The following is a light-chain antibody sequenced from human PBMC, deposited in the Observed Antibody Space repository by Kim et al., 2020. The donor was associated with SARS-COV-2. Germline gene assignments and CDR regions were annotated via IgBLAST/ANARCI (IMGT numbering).Light chain of an antibody. Sequence: SATISCKSSQSVLYSSNNQNYLAWYQQKPGQPPKVLIYWASTRESGVPDRFSGSGSATDFTLTISSLQAEDVAIYYCQQYFATPYTFGQGTKLEI. V-gene: IGKV4-1*01. CDR1: QSVLYSSNNQNY. J-gene: IGKJ2*01. CDR2: WAS. CDR3: QQYFATPYT.